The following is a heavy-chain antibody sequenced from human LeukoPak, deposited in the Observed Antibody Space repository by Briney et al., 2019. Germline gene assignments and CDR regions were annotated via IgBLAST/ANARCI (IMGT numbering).Heavy chain of an antibody. D-gene: IGHD5-12*01. V-gene: IGHV4-59*01. CDR1: GGSISGYY. J-gene: IGHJ6*02. CDR2: MYYSGIT. Sequence: SETLSLTCTVSGGSISGYYWSWIRQPPGKGLEWIGYMYYSGITSYNPSLKGRVTISVDTSKNQFSLKLSSVNAADTAVYYCARYGVYRGMDVWGQGTTVTVSS. CDR3: ARYGVYRGMDV.